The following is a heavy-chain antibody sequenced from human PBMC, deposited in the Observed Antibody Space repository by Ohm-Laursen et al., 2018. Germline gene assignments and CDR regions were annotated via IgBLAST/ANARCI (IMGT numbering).Heavy chain of an antibody. V-gene: IGHV3-9*01. J-gene: IGHJ4*02. CDR1: GFTFYDYA. CDR2: ISWNSGSI. D-gene: IGHD2/OR15-2a*01. CDR3: AKDLSSKTCPDY. Sequence: SLRLSCAASGFTFYDYAMYWVRQAPGTGLEWVSVISWNSGSIGYANSVKGRFTISRDNAKNSLYLQMNSLRAEDTAVYYCAKDLSSKTCPDYWGQGTLVTVSS.